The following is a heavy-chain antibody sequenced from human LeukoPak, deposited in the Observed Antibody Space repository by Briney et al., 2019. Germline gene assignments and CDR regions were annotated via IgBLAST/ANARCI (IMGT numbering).Heavy chain of an antibody. CDR1: GFTVSSNY. V-gene: IGHV3-53*01. J-gene: IGHJ4*02. CDR3: ARGGMRRPSDC. D-gene: IGHD1-14*01. CDR2: IYDIGNT. Sequence: GGSLRLSCAVSGFTVSSNYMSWVRQAPGKGLEWVSVIYDIGNTYYADSVKGRFTISRDTSKNTVYLQMNSLRAEDTAVYYCARGGMRRPSDCWGQGALVAVSP.